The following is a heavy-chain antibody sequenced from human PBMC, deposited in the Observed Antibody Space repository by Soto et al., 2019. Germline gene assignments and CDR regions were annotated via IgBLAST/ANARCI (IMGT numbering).Heavy chain of an antibody. CDR2: IKSKGDGGTT. Sequence: EVQLVESGGGLVKPGGSLRLSCEASGFIFNNAWMNWVRQSPGKGLEWVGHIKSKGDGGTTDYAAPVKGRFIISRDDSKKTLYLQMDSLKPEDTAVYYCTTACGTTCYWSYYGMDVWGQGTTVTVSS. CDR1: GFIFNNAW. D-gene: IGHD2-2*01. V-gene: IGHV3-15*01. J-gene: IGHJ6*02. CDR3: TTACGTTCYWSYYGMDV.